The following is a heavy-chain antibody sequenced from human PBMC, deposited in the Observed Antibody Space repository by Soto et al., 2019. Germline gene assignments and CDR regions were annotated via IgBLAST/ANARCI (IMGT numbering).Heavy chain of an antibody. D-gene: IGHD3-22*01. CDR1: GYTFTGYY. CDR3: ARDLRPGFYDSSGYYSPSYYYYGMDV. Sequence: QVQLVQSGAEVKKPGASVKVSCKASGYTFTGYYMHWVRQAPGQGLEWMGWINPNSGGTNYAQKLQGWVTMTRDTSISTAYMELSRLRSDDTAVYYCARDLRPGFYDSSGYYSPSYYYYGMDVWGQGTTVTVSS. CDR2: INPNSGGT. V-gene: IGHV1-2*04. J-gene: IGHJ6*02.